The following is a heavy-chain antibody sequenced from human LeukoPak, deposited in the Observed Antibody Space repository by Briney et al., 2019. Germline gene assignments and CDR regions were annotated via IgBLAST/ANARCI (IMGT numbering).Heavy chain of an antibody. V-gene: IGHV4-59*08. CDR1: GDSISSYW. Sequence: SETLSLTCTVSGDSISSYWWSWIRQSPGKGLEWIGYIHYSGSTKYNPSFKSRVTISVDTSKNQFSLKVSSVTAADTAVYYCARHRGYDLFDYWGRGILVTVSS. J-gene: IGHJ4*02. CDR2: IHYSGST. CDR3: ARHRGYDLFDY. D-gene: IGHD5-12*01.